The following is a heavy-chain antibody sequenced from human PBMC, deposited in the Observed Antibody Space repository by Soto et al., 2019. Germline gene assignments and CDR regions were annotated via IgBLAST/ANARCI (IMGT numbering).Heavy chain of an antibody. D-gene: IGHD6-6*01. CDR1: GGTFSSYA. CDR3: ASYPSSSPTGYYYGMDV. CDR2: IIPIFGTA. Sequence: QVQLVQSGAEVKKPGSSVKVSCKASGGTFSSYAISWVRQAPGQGLEWMGGIIPIFGTANYAQKFQGRVTITADESTSTAYMELSSLRSEDTAVYYCASYPSSSPTGYYYGMDVWGQGTTVTVSS. V-gene: IGHV1-69*01. J-gene: IGHJ6*02.